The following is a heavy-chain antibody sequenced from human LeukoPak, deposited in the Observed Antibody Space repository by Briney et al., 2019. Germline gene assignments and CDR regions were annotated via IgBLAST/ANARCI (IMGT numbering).Heavy chain of an antibody. CDR2: INHSGST. CDR3: ARPRPYSSGFDY. Sequence: SETLSLTCAVYGGSFSGWIRQPPGKGLEWIGGINHSGSTNYNPSLKSRVTISVDTSKNQFSLKLSSVTAADTAVYYCARPRPYSSGFDYWGQGTLVTVSS. J-gene: IGHJ4*02. D-gene: IGHD6-19*01. V-gene: IGHV4-34*01. CDR1: GGSFSG.